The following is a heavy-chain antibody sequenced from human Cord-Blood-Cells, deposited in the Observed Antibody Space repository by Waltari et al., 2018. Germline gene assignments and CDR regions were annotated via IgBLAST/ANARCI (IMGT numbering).Heavy chain of an antibody. D-gene: IGHD6-13*01. CDR3: AKAAAGTFGY. V-gene: IGHV3-30*18. Sequence: QVQLVESGGGVVQPGRSLRLSCAASGFTFSSSGMHWVRQAPGKGLEWVAVISYDGSNKYYADSVKGRFTISRDNSKNTLYLQMNSLRAEDTAVYYCAKAAAGTFGYWGQGTLVTVSS. J-gene: IGHJ4*02. CDR2: ISYDGSNK. CDR1: GFTFSSSG.